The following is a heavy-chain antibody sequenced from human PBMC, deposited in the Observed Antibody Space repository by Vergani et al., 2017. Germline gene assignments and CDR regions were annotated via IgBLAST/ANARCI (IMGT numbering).Heavy chain of an antibody. D-gene: IGHD2-15*01. CDR1: GGSFSGYY. J-gene: IGHJ4*02. V-gene: IGHV4-34*01. Sequence: QVQLQQWGAGLLKPSETLSLTCAVYGGSFSGYYWSWIRQPPGKGLEWIGEINHSGSTNYNPSLKSRVTISVDTSKNQFSLKLSSVTAADTAVYYGARGVSNSDIGVVVAATAPFDYWGQGTLVTVSA. CDR3: ARGVSNSDIGVVVAATAPFDY. CDR2: INHSGST.